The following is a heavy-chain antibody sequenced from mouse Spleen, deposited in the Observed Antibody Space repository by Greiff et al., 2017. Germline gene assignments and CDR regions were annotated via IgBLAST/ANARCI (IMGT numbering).Heavy chain of an antibody. Sequence: QVQLQQPGAELVKPGASVKLSCKASGYTFTSYWMQWVKQRPGQGLEWIGEIDPSDSYTNYNQKFKGKATLTVDTSSSTAYMQLSSLTSEDSAVYYCARYRGSSYSYFGVWGAGTTVTGSS. D-gene: IGHD1-1*01. CDR1: GYTFTSYW. V-gene: IGHV1-50*01. J-gene: IGHJ1*01. CDR2: IDPSDSYT. CDR3: ARYRGSSYSYFGV.